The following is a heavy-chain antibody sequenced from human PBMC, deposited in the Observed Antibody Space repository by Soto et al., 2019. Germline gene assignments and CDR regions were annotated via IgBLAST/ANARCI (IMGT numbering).Heavy chain of an antibody. D-gene: IGHD2-2*01. V-gene: IGHV3-23*01. J-gene: IGHJ4*02. Sequence: EVQLLESGGGLVQPGGSLRLSCTASGFTFSTYAMSWVCQAPGKGLEWVSTTSDSGSTDYADSVKGRFTISRDNSKNTLYLEMNSLRAEDTAVYYCAKDKGGRYCSRTSCLYSFYYWGQGTLVTVSS. CDR2: TSDSGST. CDR3: AKDKGGRYCSRTSCLYSFYY. CDR1: GFTFSTYA.